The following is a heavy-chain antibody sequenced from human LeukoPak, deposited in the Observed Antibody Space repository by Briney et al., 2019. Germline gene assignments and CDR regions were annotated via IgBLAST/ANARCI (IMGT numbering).Heavy chain of an antibody. CDR1: GITFSSYG. CDR2: ISTSSSYI. V-gene: IGHV3-21*01. D-gene: IGHD2-15*01. CDR3: ARDEGFCSGGRCHIPGFDY. J-gene: IGHJ4*02. Sequence: GGSLRLSCAASGITFSSYGMSWVRQVPGKGLEWVSSISTSSSYIYYADSLKGRFTISRDNAKNSLYLQMNSLRAEDTAVYYCARDEGFCSGGRCHIPGFDYWGQGTLVTVSS.